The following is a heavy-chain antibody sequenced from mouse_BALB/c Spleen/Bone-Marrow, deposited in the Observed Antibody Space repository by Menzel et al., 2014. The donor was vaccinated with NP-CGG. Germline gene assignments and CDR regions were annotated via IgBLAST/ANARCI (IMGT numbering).Heavy chain of an antibody. Sequence: QVQLQQSGAELARPGALVKLSCKASGYTFTDYYINWVKQRTGQGLEWIGEIYPGSGNTYYNEKFKDKATLTADKSSSTTYVQHSSLTSEDSAVFFCARHCRYSYYALDYWGQGTSVTVSS. CDR2: IYPGSGNT. V-gene: IGHV1-77*01. CDR3: ARHCRYSYYALDY. J-gene: IGHJ4*01. D-gene: IGHD2-14*01. CDR1: GYTFTDYY.